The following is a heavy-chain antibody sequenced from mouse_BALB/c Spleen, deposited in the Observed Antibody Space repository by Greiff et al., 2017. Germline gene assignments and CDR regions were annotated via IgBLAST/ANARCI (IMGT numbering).Heavy chain of an antibody. Sequence: EVQRVESGAELVKPGASVKLSCTASGFNIKDTYMHWVKQRPEQGLEWIGRIDPANGNTKYDPKFQGKATITADTSSNTAYLQLSSLTSEDTAVYYCASEDYYAMDYWGQGTSVTVSS. CDR3: ASEDYYAMDY. V-gene: IGHV14-3*02. CDR1: GFNIKDTY. J-gene: IGHJ4*01. CDR2: IDPANGNT.